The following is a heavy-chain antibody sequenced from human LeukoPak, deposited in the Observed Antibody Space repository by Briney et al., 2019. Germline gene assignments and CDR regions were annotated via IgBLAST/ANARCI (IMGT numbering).Heavy chain of an antibody. Sequence: GGSLRLSCEASGFTFSSYNMNWVRQAPGKRLEWVSSITSSSSYVFYAGSVKGRFTISRDNAKNSLYLQMNSLRAEDTAVYYCAKWSDCSDGSCRKTHFDCWGQGTLVTVSS. V-gene: IGHV3-21*04. CDR3: AKWSDCSDGSCRKTHFDC. CDR2: ITSSSSYV. D-gene: IGHD2-15*01. CDR1: GFTFSSYN. J-gene: IGHJ4*02.